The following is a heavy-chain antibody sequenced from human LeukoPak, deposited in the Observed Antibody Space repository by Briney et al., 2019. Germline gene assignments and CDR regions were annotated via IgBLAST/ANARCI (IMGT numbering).Heavy chain of an antibody. CDR1: GFTVSSNY. CDR3: ARVESASTDYFDN. CDR2: IYSGGST. V-gene: IGHV3-66*01. D-gene: IGHD5-24*01. Sequence: GGSLRLSCAASGFTVSSNYMSWVRQAPGKGLEWVSVIYSGGSTYYADSVKGRFTISRDNSKNTLYLQMNSLRAEDTAVYYCARVESASTDYFDNWGQGTLVTVSS. J-gene: IGHJ4*02.